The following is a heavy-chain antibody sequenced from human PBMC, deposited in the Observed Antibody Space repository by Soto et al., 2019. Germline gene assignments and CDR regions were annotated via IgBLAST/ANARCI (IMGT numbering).Heavy chain of an antibody. Sequence: DVQLVESGGGLVLRGESLRLSCAASGFTVGSAYMSWVRQAPGKGLEWVAGIYSGGNTYYADSVKGRFTISRDTSKNRLYLQMSSLRAADAAIYYCARDPGVGDIGDYWGQGTLVTVSS. V-gene: IGHV3-66*01. CDR3: ARDPGVGDIGDY. J-gene: IGHJ4*02. CDR1: GFTVGSAY. D-gene: IGHD4-17*01. CDR2: IYSGGNT.